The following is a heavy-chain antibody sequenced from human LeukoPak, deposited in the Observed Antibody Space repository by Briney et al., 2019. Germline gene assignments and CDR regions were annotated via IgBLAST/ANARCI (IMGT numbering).Heavy chain of an antibody. CDR3: ARRITIFGVFDY. D-gene: IGHD3-3*01. CDR1: GGSFSGYY. J-gene: IGHJ4*02. Sequence: PSETLSLTCAVYGGSFSGYYWSWIRQPPGKGLEWIGEINHSGSTNYNPSLKSRVTISVDTSKNQFSLKLSSVTAADTAVYYCARRITIFGVFDYWGQGTLVTVSS. V-gene: IGHV4-34*01. CDR2: INHSGST.